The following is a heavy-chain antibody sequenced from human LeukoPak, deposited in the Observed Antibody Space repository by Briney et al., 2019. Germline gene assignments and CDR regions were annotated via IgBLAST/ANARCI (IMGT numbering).Heavy chain of an antibody. D-gene: IGHD4-17*01. CDR2: VFYNGAT. V-gene: IGHV4-39*07. J-gene: IGHJ4*02. CDR1: GGSISSSIYY. CDR3: VSGTTVTNFAY. Sequence: PSETLSLTCIVSGGSISSSIYYWAWVRQPPGKGLEWIGTVFYNGATQYSPSLRSRVTISIDTPTNQFSLKLTSVTAADTAVYYCVSGTTVTNFAYWGQGTLVTVSS.